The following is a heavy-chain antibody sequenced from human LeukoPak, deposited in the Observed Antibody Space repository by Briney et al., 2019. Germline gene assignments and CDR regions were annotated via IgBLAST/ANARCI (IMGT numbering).Heavy chain of an antibody. V-gene: IGHV4-61*02. CDR3: ARGHMDV. Sequence: PSETLSLTCTVSGGSISSGSYYWSWIRQPAGKGLEWIGRIYTSGSTNYNPSLKSRVTISVDTSKNQFSLKLSSVTAADTAVYYCARGHMDVWGKGTTVTISS. CDR1: GGSISSGSYY. J-gene: IGHJ6*03. CDR2: IYTSGST.